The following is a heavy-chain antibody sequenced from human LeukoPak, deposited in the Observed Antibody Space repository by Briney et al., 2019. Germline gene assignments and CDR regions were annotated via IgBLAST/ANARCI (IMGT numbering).Heavy chain of an antibody. J-gene: IGHJ3*02. CDR1: GFTFSIFA. V-gene: IGHV3-23*01. Sequence: EGSLRLSCAASGFTFSIFAMSWVRQAPGKGLEWVSAISASNGNTYYADSVKGRFTISRDNSKNTLYLQMNSLRAEDTAVYYCAKDLSYAFDIWGRGTMVTVSS. CDR3: AKDLSYAFDI. CDR2: ISASNGNT.